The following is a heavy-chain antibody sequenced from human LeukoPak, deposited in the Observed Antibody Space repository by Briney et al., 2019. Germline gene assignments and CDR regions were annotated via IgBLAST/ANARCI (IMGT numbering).Heavy chain of an antibody. J-gene: IGHJ5*02. V-gene: IGHV3-9*01. Sequence: PGGSLRLSCAASGFTFDDYAMHWVRQAPGKGLEWVSGISWNSGSIGYADSVKGRFTISRDNAKNSLYLQMNSLRAEDTAVYYCARSSQPWGQGTLVTVSS. CDR1: GFTFDDYA. CDR2: ISWNSGSI. CDR3: ARSSQP.